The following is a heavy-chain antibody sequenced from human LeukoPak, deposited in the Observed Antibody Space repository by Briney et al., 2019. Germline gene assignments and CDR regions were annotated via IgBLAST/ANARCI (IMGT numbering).Heavy chain of an antibody. V-gene: IGHV3-48*04. CDR3: ARDRALWFGEFHFYYGMDV. CDR2: ITSDSGTI. J-gene: IGHJ6*02. CDR1: GFTFSSYN. D-gene: IGHD3-10*01. Sequence: GGSLRLSCAASGFTFSSYNMNWVRQAPGKGLEWVSYITSDSGTIYYTDSVKGRFTISRDNAKNSLYLQMNSLRAEDTAVYYCARDRALWFGEFHFYYGMDVWGQGTTVTVSS.